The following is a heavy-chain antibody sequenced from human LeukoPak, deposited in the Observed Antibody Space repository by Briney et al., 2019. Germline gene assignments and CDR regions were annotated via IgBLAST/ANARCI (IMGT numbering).Heavy chain of an antibody. D-gene: IGHD5-24*01. CDR2: INPNSGGT. Sequence: ASVKVSCKASGYTFTAYYMHWVRQAPGQGLEWMGWINPNSGGTNYAQKFQGRVTMTRDTSISTTYMELSRLRSDDTAVYYCARERPGDGYVDYWGQGTLVTVSS. V-gene: IGHV1-2*02. CDR1: GYTFTAYY. CDR3: ARERPGDGYVDY. J-gene: IGHJ4*02.